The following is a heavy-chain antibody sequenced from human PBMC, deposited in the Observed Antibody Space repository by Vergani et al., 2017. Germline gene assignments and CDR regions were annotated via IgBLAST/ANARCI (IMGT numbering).Heavy chain of an antibody. V-gene: IGHV1-69*01. CDR1: GGTFSSYA. Sequence: QVQLVQSGAEVKKPGSSVKVSCKASGGTFSSYAISWVRQAPGQGLEWMGGIIPIFGTANYAQKFQGRVTITADESTSTAYMELSSLRSEDTAVYYCARSGGYYYDSSGYYYGYWGHGTLVTVSS. CDR3: ARSGGYYYDSSGYYYGY. CDR2: IIPIFGTA. D-gene: IGHD3-22*01. J-gene: IGHJ4*01.